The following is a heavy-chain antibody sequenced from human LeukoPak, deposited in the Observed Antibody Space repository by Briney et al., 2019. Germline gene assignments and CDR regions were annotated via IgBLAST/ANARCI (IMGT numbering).Heavy chain of an antibody. J-gene: IGHJ4*02. Sequence: SVKVSCKASGGTFSSYAISWVRQAPGQGLEWMGGIIPIFGTANYAQKFQGRVTITADESTSTAYMELSSLRSEDTAVYYCARDNISGRQRRYYFDYWGQGTLVTVSS. D-gene: IGHD1-26*01. CDR1: GGTFSSYA. CDR3: ARDNISGRQRRYYFDY. V-gene: IGHV1-69*13. CDR2: IIPIFGTA.